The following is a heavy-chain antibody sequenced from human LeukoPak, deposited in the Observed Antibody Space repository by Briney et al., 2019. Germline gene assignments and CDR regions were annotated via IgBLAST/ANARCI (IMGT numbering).Heavy chain of an antibody. D-gene: IGHD6-13*01. CDR2: IYTSGST. CDR3: ARQDSSSWYPDGMDV. J-gene: IGHJ6*02. CDR1: GGSISSYY. Sequence: SETLSLTCTVSGGSISSYYWSWIRQPAGKGLEWIGRIYTSGSTNYNPSLKSRVTISVDTSKNQFSLKLNSVTAADTAVYYCARQDSSSWYPDGMDVWGQGTTVTVSS. V-gene: IGHV4-4*07.